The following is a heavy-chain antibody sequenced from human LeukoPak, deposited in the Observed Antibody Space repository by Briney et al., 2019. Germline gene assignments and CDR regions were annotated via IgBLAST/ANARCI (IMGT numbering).Heavy chain of an antibody. CDR2: ISSSSSYI. D-gene: IGHD6-19*01. Sequence: KPGGSLRLSCAASGFTFSSYSMNWVRQAPGKGLEWVSSISSSSSYIYYADSVKGRFTISRDNAKNSLYLQMNSLSAEDTAVYYCARDRLVIAVAMKFDYWGQGTLSPSPQ. V-gene: IGHV3-21*01. CDR3: ARDRLVIAVAMKFDY. CDR1: GFTFSSYS. J-gene: IGHJ4*02.